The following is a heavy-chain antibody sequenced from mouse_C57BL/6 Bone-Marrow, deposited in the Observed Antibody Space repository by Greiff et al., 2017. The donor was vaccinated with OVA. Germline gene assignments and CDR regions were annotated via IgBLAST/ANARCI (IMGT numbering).Heavy chain of an antibody. CDR1: GYTFTNYW. J-gene: IGHJ4*01. CDR2: IYPGGGYT. Sequence: VQLQQSGAELVRPGTSVKMSCKASGYTFTNYWIGWAKQRPGHGLEWIGDIYPGGGYTNYNEKFKGKATLTADKSSSTAYMQLSSLTSEDSAIYFCASARGITAVDYAMDYWGQGTTVTVSS. CDR3: ASARGITAVDYAMDY. V-gene: IGHV1-63*01. D-gene: IGHD1-1*01.